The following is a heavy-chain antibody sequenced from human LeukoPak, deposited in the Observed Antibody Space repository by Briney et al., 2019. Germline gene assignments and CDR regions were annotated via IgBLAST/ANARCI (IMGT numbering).Heavy chain of an antibody. CDR1: GFTFSDYA. D-gene: IGHD2-2*02. CDR3: AKDIVVLPAAINY. CDR2: ISGSGGST. J-gene: IGHJ4*02. Sequence: PGGSLRLSCAASGFTFSDYAMTWVRQTPGKGLEWVSGISGSGGSTYYADSVKGRFTISRDNPKNTLYLQMNSLRAEDTAVYYCAKDIVVLPAAINYWGQGTLVTVSS. V-gene: IGHV3-23*01.